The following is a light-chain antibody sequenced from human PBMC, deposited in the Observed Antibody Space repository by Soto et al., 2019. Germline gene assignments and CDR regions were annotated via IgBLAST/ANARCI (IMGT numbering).Light chain of an antibody. CDR3: QQYKSYLYT. CDR1: QSISSW. J-gene: IGKJ2*01. CDR2: DAS. Sequence: DIQMTQSPSTLSASVGDRVTITCRASQSISSWLAWYQQKPGKAPKLLIYDASNLESGVPSRFSGRTSGTEFTLTISSLQPHDFATYYCQQYKSYLYTFGQGTKLEIK. V-gene: IGKV1-5*01.